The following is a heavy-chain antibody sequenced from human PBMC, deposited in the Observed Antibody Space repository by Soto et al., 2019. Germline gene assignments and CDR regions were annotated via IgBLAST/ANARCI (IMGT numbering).Heavy chain of an antibody. J-gene: IGHJ4*02. Sequence: QVQLQESGPGLVKPSGTLSLTCAVSGGSFTSNNWWTWVRQPPGQGLEWIGEIYRTGSTNYNPSLKRRVTISLDKSENQFSLKVTSLTAADTAVSYCASRDPGTSVDYWGQGTLVTVSS. CDR1: GGSFTSNNW. CDR3: ASRDPGTSVDY. CDR2: IYRTGST. V-gene: IGHV4-4*02. D-gene: IGHD1-7*01.